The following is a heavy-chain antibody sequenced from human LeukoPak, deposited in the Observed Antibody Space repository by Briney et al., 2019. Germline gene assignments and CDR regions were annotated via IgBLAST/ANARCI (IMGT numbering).Heavy chain of an antibody. D-gene: IGHD3-10*01. CDR3: AKAFFSGSGGNHKHFDS. V-gene: IGHV3-23*01. J-gene: IGHJ4*02. CDR1: GFTFSNFA. Sequence: GGSLRLSCAASGFTFSNFAMSWDRQAPGKGLEWVSAMSSVTYYADSVKGRFTISRDDSKSTLSLQMNSLRAEDTAVYYCAKAFFSGSGGNHKHFDSWGQGTLVTASS. CDR2: MSSVT.